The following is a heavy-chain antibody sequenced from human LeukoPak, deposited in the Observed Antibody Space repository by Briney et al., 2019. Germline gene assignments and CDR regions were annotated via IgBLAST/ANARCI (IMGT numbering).Heavy chain of an antibody. CDR3: ARADSGSYCVDY. CDR1: GFTFSSFW. D-gene: IGHD1-26*01. J-gene: IGHJ4*02. CDR2: IKQDGSDK. Sequence: GGSLRLSCAASGFTFSSFWMSWIRQAPGKGPEWVANIKQDGSDKNYVDSVKGRFTISRDNAKNSLYLQMNSLRSEDTAVYYCARADSGSYCVDYWGQGTLVTVSS. V-gene: IGHV3-7*03.